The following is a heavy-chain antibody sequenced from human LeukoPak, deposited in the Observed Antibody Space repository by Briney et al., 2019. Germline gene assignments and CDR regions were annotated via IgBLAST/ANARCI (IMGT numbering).Heavy chain of an antibody. CDR3: ARHRLRFLEWKRVCGAFDI. V-gene: IGHV5-51*01. CDR1: GYSFTSYW. Sequence: PGESLKISCKASGYSFTSYWIGWVRQMPGKGLEWMGIIYPGDSDTRYSPSFQGQVTISADKSISTAYLQWSSLKASDTAMYYCARHRLRFLEWKRVCGAFDIWGQGTMVTVSS. D-gene: IGHD3-3*01. J-gene: IGHJ3*02. CDR2: IYPGDSDT.